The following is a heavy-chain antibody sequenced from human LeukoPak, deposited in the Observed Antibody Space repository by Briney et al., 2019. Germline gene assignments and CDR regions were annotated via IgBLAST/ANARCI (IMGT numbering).Heavy chain of an antibody. CDR2: IYPGESDT. V-gene: IGHV5-51*01. CDR1: GYSFPDYW. CDR3: ARSDQLKWFGDPRRPYYYGMDV. J-gene: IGHJ6*02. Sequence: GESLKISCKGFGYSFPDYWIGWVRQMPGKGLEWMGIIYPGESDTRYNPSFQGQVTISADKSFSTAYLQWSSLKASDTAMYYCARSDQLKWFGDPRRPYYYGMDVWGQGTTVTVSS. D-gene: IGHD3-10*01.